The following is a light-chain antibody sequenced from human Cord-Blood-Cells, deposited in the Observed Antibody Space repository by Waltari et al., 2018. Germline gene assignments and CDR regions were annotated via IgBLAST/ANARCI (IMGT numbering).Light chain of an antibody. Sequence: QSVLTQPPSASGTPGQRATISCSASSSNIGSNYVPWYQQLPGTAPKLLIYRNNQRPSGVPDRFSGSKSGTSASLAISGLRSEDEADYYCAAWDDSLSGPVFGGGTKLTVL. CDR1: SSNIGSNY. J-gene: IGLJ3*02. CDR3: AAWDDSLSGPV. CDR2: RNN. V-gene: IGLV1-47*01.